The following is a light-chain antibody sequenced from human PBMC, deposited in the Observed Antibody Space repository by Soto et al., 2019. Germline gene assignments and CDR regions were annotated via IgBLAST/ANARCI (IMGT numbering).Light chain of an antibody. V-gene: IGKV3-15*01. J-gene: IGKJ4*01. Sequence: EIVMTQSPATLSVSPGERATLSCRASHSVSSRLAWYQQKPGQAPRLLIYGASTRATGLPARFSGSGSGTEFTLTFSTLQSEDFAVYYCQHYTNWPLTFGGGTKADIK. CDR3: QHYTNWPLT. CDR2: GAS. CDR1: HSVSSR.